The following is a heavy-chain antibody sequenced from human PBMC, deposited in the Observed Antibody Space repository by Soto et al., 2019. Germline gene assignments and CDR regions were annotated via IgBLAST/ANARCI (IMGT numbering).Heavy chain of an antibody. Sequence: QITLKESGPTRVRPTQTLALTCTFSGFSLTTSGVGVGWIRKTPGKALEWLAVIYWDDDKRYSPSLKSRLTITKXXYXNXXVLTMADMDPVDTATYFCAHRGYMYGNWDHGYFDYWGQGTLVTVSS. CDR1: GFSLTTSGVG. V-gene: IGHV2-5*02. J-gene: IGHJ4*02. CDR3: AHRGYMYGNWDHGYFDY. D-gene: IGHD5-18*01. CDR2: IYWDDDK.